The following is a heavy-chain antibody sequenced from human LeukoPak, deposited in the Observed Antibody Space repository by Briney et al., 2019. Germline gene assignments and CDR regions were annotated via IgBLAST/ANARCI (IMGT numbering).Heavy chain of an antibody. CDR2: ISYDGNTI. V-gene: IGHV3-30-3*01. Sequence: GGSLRLSCAASEFTFSNYAVHWVRQAPGKGLQWVAVISYDGNTIHYADSVKGRFTISRDTSKNTLYLQMNSPRSEDTAVYYCATGVVIEDYYFDYWGQGTLVTVSS. D-gene: IGHD3-3*01. CDR1: EFTFSNYA. J-gene: IGHJ4*02. CDR3: ATGVVIEDYYFDY.